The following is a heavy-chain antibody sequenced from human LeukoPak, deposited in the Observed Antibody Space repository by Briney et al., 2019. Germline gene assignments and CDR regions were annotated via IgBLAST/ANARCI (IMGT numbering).Heavy chain of an antibody. CDR2: IYYSGST. V-gene: IGHV4-59*08. J-gene: IGHJ4*02. CDR3: ARLTIAVVPAAIFLFDY. CDR1: GGSISSYY. D-gene: IGHD2-2*02. Sequence: PSETLSLTCTVSGGSISSYYWSWIRQPPGKGLEWIGYIYYSGSTNYNPSLKSRATISVDTSKNQFSLKLSSVTAADTAVYYCARLTIAVVPAAIFLFDYWGQGTLVTVSS.